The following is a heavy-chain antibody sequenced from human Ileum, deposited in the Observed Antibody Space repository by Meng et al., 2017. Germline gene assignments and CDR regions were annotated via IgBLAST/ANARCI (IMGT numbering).Heavy chain of an antibody. CDR3: VYFWSGYFT. D-gene: IGHD3-3*01. V-gene: IGHV4-34*03. J-gene: IGHJ5*02. CDR1: GGSLSGYY. CDR2: SYDFGNT. Sequence: VQLQPCGAGPLKPSETLSLTCAVFGGSLSGYYCNWFSQLPGKGLEWIGGSYDFGNTIHNPSLKGRIPISVDTSKNQISLRLTSVIAADTAVYYCVYFWSGYFTSGQVTLVTVSS.